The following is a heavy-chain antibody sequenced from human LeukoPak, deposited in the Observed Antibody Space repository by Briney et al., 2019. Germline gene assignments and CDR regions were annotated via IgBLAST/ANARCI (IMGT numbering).Heavy chain of an antibody. J-gene: IGHJ4*02. CDR3: ARGSSAMGGSSGYYQDY. D-gene: IGHD3-22*01. Sequence: ASVKVSCKASGYTFTSYDVNWVRQTPGQGLEWMGRIIPILGIANYAQKFQGRVTITADKSTSTAYMELSSLRSEDTAVYYCARGSSAMGGSSGYYQDYWGQGTLVTVSS. CDR2: IIPILGIA. V-gene: IGHV1-69*04. CDR1: GYTFTSYD.